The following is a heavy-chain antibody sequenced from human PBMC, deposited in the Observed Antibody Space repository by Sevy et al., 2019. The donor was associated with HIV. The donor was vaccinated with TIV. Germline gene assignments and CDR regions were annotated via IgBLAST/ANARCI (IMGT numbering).Heavy chain of an antibody. V-gene: IGHV3-7*01. Sequence: GGSLRLSCAASGFTFSANWMNWVRQAPGKGLEWVAKIKADGSEKHYVDSVEGRLTISRENAKNLLFLKMNSLRVEDTAVYYCAHETFRRFESWGQGTLVTVSS. CDR2: IKADGSEK. D-gene: IGHD3-16*01. CDR3: AHETFRRFES. CDR1: GFTFSANW. J-gene: IGHJ4*02.